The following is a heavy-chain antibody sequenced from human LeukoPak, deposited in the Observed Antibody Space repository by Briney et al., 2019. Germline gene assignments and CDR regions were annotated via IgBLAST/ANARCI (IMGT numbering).Heavy chain of an antibody. J-gene: IGHJ5*02. Sequence: EASVKVSCKASGYTFTSYGISWVRQAPGQGLEWMGWISAYNGNTNYAQKLQGRVTMTTDTSTSTAYMELRSLRSDDTAVYYCARVRDGSGSFHNWFDPWGQGTLVTVSP. CDR3: ARVRDGSGSFHNWFDP. CDR2: ISAYNGNT. CDR1: GYTFTSYG. V-gene: IGHV1-18*01. D-gene: IGHD3-10*01.